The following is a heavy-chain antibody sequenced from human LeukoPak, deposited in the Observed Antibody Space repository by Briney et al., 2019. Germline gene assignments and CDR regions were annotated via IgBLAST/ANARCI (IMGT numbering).Heavy chain of an antibody. J-gene: IGHJ4*02. CDR2: ISSSSSYI. Sequence: PGGSLRLSCAASGLTFSSYSMNWVRQAPGKGLEWVSSISSSSSYIYYADSVKGRFTISRDNAKNSLYLQMNSLRAEDTAVYYCARDLAEKGMWYSSGCVNYWGQGTLVTVSS. V-gene: IGHV3-21*01. D-gene: IGHD6-19*01. CDR1: GLTFSSYS. CDR3: ARDLAEKGMWYSSGCVNY.